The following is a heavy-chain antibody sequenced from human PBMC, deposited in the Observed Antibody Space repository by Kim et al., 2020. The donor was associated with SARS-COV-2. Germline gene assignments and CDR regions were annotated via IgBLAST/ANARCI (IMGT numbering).Heavy chain of an antibody. V-gene: IGHV3-48*04. D-gene: IGHD1-26*01. Sequence: YYADSVKGRFTISRDNAKNSLYLQMNSLRAEDTAVYYCASVIVGATPGDYWGQGTLVTVSS. CDR3: ASVIVGATPGDY. J-gene: IGHJ4*02.